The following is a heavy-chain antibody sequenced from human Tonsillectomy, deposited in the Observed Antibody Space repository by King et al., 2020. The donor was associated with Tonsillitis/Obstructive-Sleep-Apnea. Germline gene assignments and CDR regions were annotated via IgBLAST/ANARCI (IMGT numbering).Heavy chain of an antibody. V-gene: IGHV3-9*01. Sequence: QLVQSGGGLVQPGRSLRLSCAASGFTFDDYAMHWVRQAPGKGLEWVSGISWNSGSIGYANSVKGRFTISRDNAKNSLYLQMNSLRAEDTALYYCAKSRIVLVNQALIDYWGQGTLVTVSS. CDR3: AKSRIVLVNQALIDY. D-gene: IGHD3-22*01. CDR1: GFTFDDYA. J-gene: IGHJ4*02. CDR2: ISWNSGSI.